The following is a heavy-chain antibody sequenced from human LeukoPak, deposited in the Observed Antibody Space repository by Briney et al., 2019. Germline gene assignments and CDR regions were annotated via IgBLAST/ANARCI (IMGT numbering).Heavy chain of an antibody. V-gene: IGHV3-33*01. CDR3: ERDQYITMVRGVIAYYYGMDV. Sequence: GGSLRLSCSVSGFAFNTYALHWVRQAPGQGLEGVALIWQVGSHKLYPNSVRGQFTISRDNAKNTLYLQMNSLRAEDTAVYYCERDQYITMVRGVIAYYYGMDVWGKGTTVTVSS. J-gene: IGHJ6*04. CDR2: IWQVGSHK. CDR1: GFAFNTYA. D-gene: IGHD3-10*01.